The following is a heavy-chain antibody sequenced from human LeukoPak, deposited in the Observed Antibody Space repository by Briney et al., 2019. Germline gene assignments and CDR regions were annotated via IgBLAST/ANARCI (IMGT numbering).Heavy chain of an antibody. Sequence: PSQTLSLTCTVSGGSINSDNYYWSWIRQHPGKGLDWIGYIHYSGSTSYNPSLKSRVTISVDTSKNQVSLNLRSVTAADTAVYYCARGDSGWYLGLGFDYWGRGTLVTVSS. CDR1: GGSINSDNYY. V-gene: IGHV4-31*03. CDR2: IHYSGST. D-gene: IGHD6-19*01. CDR3: ARGDSGWYLGLGFDY. J-gene: IGHJ4*02.